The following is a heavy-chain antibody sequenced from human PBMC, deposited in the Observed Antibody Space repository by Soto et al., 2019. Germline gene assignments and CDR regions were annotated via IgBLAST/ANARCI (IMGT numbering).Heavy chain of an antibody. CDR2: IYHSGST. D-gene: IGHD1-7*01. CDR1: GGSISMSGGSISSSNW. J-gene: IGHJ5*02. CDR3: ARGPTITGTISWFDP. V-gene: IGHV4-4*02. Sequence: SETLSLTCAVSGGSISMSGGSISSSNWWSWVRQPPGKGLEWIGEIYHSGSTSYNPSLRSRVTISIDKSKNQFSLRLSSVTAADTAVYYCARGPTITGTISWFDPWGQGTLVTVSS.